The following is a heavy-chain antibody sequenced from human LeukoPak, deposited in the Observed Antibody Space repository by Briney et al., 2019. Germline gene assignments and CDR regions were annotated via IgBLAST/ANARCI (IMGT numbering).Heavy chain of an antibody. D-gene: IGHD2-15*01. CDR2: IIPIFGTA. CDR3: ASTSFSRYCSGGSCYSGGFDY. J-gene: IGHJ4*02. CDR1: GGTFSSYA. V-gene: IGHV1-69*05. Sequence: ASVKVSCKASGGTFSSYAISWVRQAPGQGLEWMGGIIPIFGTANYAQKFQGRVTITTDESTSTAYMELSSLRSEDTAVYYCASTSFSRYCSGGSCYSGGFDYWGQGTLVTVSS.